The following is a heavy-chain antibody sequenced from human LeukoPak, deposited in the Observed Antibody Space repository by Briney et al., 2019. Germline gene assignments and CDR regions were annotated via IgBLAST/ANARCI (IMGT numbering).Heavy chain of an antibody. CDR3: AKQVPTVVTHFDS. CDR2: MYHSGST. CDR1: GYSISSGYY. J-gene: IGHJ4*02. V-gene: IGHV4-38-2*01. Sequence: SETLSLTCAVSGYSISSGYYWGWIRQPPGKGLDWIASMYHSGSTYYNPSLKSRVTISVDTSKNQFSLRLSSVTAADTAVYYCAKQVPTVVTHFDSWGQGTLVTVSS. D-gene: IGHD4-23*01.